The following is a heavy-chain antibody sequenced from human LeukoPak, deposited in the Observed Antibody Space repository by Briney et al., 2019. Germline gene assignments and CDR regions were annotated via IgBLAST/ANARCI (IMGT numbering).Heavy chain of an antibody. V-gene: IGHV1-8*01. CDR1: GYTFNSYD. J-gene: IGHJ4*02. D-gene: IGHD1-26*01. CDR2: MNPNSGHT. CDR3: ARSIVGVRKRNDY. Sequence: ASVKVTCKASGYTFNSYDIIWVRQAPGPGIEWMGWMNPNSGHTGYAQKFQGRVTMTRTTSISTAYMELTSLTSEDSAVYYCARSIVGVRKRNDYWGQGTLVTVSS.